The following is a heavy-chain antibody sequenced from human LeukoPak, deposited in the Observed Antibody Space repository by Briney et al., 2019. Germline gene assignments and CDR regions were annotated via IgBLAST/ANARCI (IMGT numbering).Heavy chain of an antibody. CDR3: ARDRTDTSMEY. Sequence: SQTLSLTCTVSGGSISNGSYYWTWIRQPAGKGLECLGRIYTNEYTNHNPSLKSQDTKSLDTSMNQCTLRLISVPAAITVVYFCARDRTDTSMEYWGQGTLGTVSS. J-gene: IGHJ4*02. CDR2: IYTNEYT. V-gene: IGHV4-61*02. CDR1: GGSISNGSYY. D-gene: IGHD5-18*01.